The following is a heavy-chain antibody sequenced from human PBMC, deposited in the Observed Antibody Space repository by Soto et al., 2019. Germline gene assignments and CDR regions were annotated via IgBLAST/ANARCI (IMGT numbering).Heavy chain of an antibody. Sequence: QVQLVQSGAEVKKPGASVKVSCKASGYTFTSYDINWVRQATGQGLEWMGWMNPNSGNTGYAQKFQGRVTMTRNTSRSTAYMEQRSLRSEDTAVYYCARAVYRSSWYQDWCNWFDPWGQGPLVTVSS. V-gene: IGHV1-8*01. J-gene: IGHJ5*02. D-gene: IGHD6-13*01. CDR1: GYTFTSYD. CDR2: MNPNSGNT. CDR3: ARAVYRSSWYQDWCNWFDP.